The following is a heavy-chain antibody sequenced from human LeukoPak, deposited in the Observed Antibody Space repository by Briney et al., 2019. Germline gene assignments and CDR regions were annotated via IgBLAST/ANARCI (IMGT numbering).Heavy chain of an antibody. CDR1: GCSISSGGFY. V-gene: IGHV4-31*03. CDR2: SYYGGST. CDR3: ARVLDGSTSYFLPLYYFDY. J-gene: IGHJ4*02. D-gene: IGHD2-2*01. Sequence: SQTLSLTCTVSGCSISSGGFYWSWIRQHPGKGLEWIGYSYYGGSTYYSRCLTSRVTISVDTSKIQCSLKLSSVTAEVTAVYYCARVLDGSTSYFLPLYYFDYWGQGTLVTVSS.